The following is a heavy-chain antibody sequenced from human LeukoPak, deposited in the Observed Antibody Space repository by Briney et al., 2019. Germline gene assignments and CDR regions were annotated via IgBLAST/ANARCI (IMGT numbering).Heavy chain of an antibody. CDR1: GFTVSSNY. V-gene: IGHV3-66*02. J-gene: IGHJ3*02. D-gene: IGHD1/OR15-1a*01. Sequence: PGGSLRLSCAASGFTVSSNYMSWVRQAPGKGLEWVSVIYSGGSTYYADSVKGRFTISRDNSKNTLYLQMNSLRAGDTAVYYCASGNREAAFDIWGQGTMVTVSS. CDR3: ASGNREAAFDI. CDR2: IYSGGST.